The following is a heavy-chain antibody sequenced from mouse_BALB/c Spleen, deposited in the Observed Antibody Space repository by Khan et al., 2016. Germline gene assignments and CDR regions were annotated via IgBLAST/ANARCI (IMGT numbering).Heavy chain of an antibody. CDR3: VRDTPFAY. J-gene: IGHJ3*01. V-gene: IGHV10S3*01. Sequence: EVQLVETGGGLVQPRGSLKLSCAASGFTFNTNAMNWVRQAPGKGLEWVSRIRSKSNNYATYYADSVKDRFTISRDDSQSMLYLQMNNLKTADTAMYYCVRDTPFAYWGQGTRGTIST. CDR2: IRSKSNNYAT. CDR1: GFTFNTNA.